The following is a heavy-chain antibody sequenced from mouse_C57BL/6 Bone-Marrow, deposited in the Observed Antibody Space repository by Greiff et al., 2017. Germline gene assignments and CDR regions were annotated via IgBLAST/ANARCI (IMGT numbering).Heavy chain of an antibody. CDR1: GFTFSSYA. V-gene: IGHV5-4*03. CDR3: ARDNNDDPYAMDY. J-gene: IGHJ4*01. D-gene: IGHD1-3*01. Sequence: EVKLMESGGGLVKPGGSLKLSCAASGFTFSSYAMSWVRQTPEKRLEWVATISDGGSYTYYPDNVKGRFTISRDNAKNNLYLQMSHLKSEDTAMYYCARDNNDDPYAMDYWGQGTSVTVSS. CDR2: ISDGGSYT.